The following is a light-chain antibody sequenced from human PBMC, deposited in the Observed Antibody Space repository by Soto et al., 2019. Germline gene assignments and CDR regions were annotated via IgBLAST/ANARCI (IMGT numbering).Light chain of an antibody. CDR1: QSLGNTY. V-gene: IGKV3-20*01. J-gene: IGKJ5*01. Sequence: EIVLTQSPGTLSLSPGERATLSCRASQSLGNTYLAWYQRKPGQAPRLLIYDASSRATDIPDRFSGSGAGTPFTLTISRLEPEDSAVYYCQQYGTLLTFGQGTRLEIK. CDR2: DAS. CDR3: QQYGTLLT.